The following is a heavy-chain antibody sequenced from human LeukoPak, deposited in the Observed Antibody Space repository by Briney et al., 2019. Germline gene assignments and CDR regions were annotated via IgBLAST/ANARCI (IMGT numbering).Heavy chain of an antibody. CDR3: ARDRGTYYYDSSGYGLL. Sequence: GGSLRLSCAASGFTFSSYGMNWVRQAPGKGLEWVSYISSSGSTIYYADSVKGRFTISRDNAKNSLYLQMNSLRAEDTAVYYCARDRGTYYYDSSGYGLLWGQGTLVTVSS. CDR1: GFTFSSYG. D-gene: IGHD3-22*01. CDR2: ISSSGSTI. V-gene: IGHV3-48*03. J-gene: IGHJ4*02.